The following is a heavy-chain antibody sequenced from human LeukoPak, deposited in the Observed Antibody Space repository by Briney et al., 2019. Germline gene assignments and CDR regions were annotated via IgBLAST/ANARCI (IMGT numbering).Heavy chain of an antibody. Sequence: SETLSLTCVVSGGSISSGGSSWSWIRQPPGKGLEWIGYIYHSGSTYYNPSLKSRVTISVDRSKNQFSLKLSSVTAADTAVYYCARHVSGEYFQHWGQGTLVTVSS. V-gene: IGHV4-30-2*01. CDR2: IYHSGST. D-gene: IGHD3-10*01. CDR1: GGSISSGGSS. CDR3: ARHVSGEYFQH. J-gene: IGHJ1*01.